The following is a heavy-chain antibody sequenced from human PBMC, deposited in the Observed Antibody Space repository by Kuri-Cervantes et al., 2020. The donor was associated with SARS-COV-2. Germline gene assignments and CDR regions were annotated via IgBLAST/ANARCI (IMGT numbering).Heavy chain of an antibody. J-gene: IGHJ6*03. CDR2: INHSGST. D-gene: IGHD2-2*01. Sequence: SETLSLTCAVYGGSFSGYYWSWIRQPPGKGLEWIGEINHSGSTNYNPSLKSRVTISVDTSKNQFSLKLSSVTAADTAVYHCAGSSKYYYYMDVWGKGTTVTVSS. CDR3: AGSSKYYYYMDV. V-gene: IGHV4-34*01. CDR1: GGSFSGYY.